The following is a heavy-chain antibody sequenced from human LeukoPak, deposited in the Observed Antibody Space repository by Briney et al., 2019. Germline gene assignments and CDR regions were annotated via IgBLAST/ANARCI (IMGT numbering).Heavy chain of an antibody. CDR3: AKTHFYNSSGYYFPFDS. V-gene: IGHV4-39*07. D-gene: IGHD3-22*01. CDR2: IYYSGST. J-gene: IGHJ4*02. CDR1: SGSISSYAYF. Sequence: SETLSLTCTVSSGSISSYAYFWGWIRQPPGKALEWIGTIYYSGSTYCNPSLESRVTISVDTSKNQFSLRLSSVTAADTAVYYCAKTHFYNSSGYYFPFDSWSQGTLVTVSS.